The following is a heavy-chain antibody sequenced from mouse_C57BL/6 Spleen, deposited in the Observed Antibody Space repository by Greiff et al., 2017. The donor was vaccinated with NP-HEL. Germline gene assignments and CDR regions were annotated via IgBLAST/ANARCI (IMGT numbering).Heavy chain of an antibody. CDR3: ARQRDKDYFDY. V-gene: IGHV1-82*01. J-gene: IGHJ2*01. CDR2: IYPGDGDT. CDR1: GYAFSSSW. Sequence: QVQLQQSGPELVKPGASVKISCKASGYAFSSSWMNWVKQRPGKGLEWIGRIYPGDGDTNYNGKFKGKATLTADKSSSTAYMQLSSLTSEDSAVYFCARQRDKDYFDYWGQGTTLTVSS.